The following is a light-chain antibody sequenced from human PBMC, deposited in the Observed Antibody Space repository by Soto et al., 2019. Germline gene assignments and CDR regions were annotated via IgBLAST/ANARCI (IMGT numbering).Light chain of an antibody. Sequence: DIQMTQSPSSLSASVGDRVTITCRASQSISSYLNWYQQKPGKAPKLLIYATSSLQSGVPSRFSGSGSGTDFTLTISSLQLEDFATYYCQQSYSTPYTFGQGNTLEIK. V-gene: IGKV1-39*01. CDR2: ATS. CDR3: QQSYSTPYT. CDR1: QSISSY. J-gene: IGKJ2*01.